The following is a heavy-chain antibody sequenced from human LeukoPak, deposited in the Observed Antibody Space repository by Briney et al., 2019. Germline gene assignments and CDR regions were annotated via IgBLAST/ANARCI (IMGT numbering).Heavy chain of an antibody. D-gene: IGHD3-3*01. Sequence: SETLSLTCTVSGDSIASYYWSWIRQPPGKALQWIGYVYHNGNTNYNPSLKSRVTMSMDMSNNRFSLKLSSLTAADTAVYFCARDILGAPVGCDLSGQGTLVTVSS. V-gene: IGHV4-59*01. CDR3: ARDILGAPVGCDL. CDR2: VYHNGNT. J-gene: IGHJ5*02. CDR1: GDSIASYY.